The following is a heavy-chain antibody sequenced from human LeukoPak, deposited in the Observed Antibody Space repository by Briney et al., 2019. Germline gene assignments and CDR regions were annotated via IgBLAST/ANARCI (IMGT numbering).Heavy chain of an antibody. CDR3: VKVAKYYYGSETYYFFEH. D-gene: IGHD3-10*01. CDR2: INQGGTEK. J-gene: IGHJ4*02. CDR1: GFTFGSYS. Sequence: GGSLRLSCAASGFTFGSYSMNWVRQAPGKGLEWVANINQGGTEKYYVDSVKGRFTISRDNAKNSLDLQMNSLRVEDTCIYYCVKVAKYYYGSETYYFFEHWGQGTPVTASS. V-gene: IGHV3-7*01.